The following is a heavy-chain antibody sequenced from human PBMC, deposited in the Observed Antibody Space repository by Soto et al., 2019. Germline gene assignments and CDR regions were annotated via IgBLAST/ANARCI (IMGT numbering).Heavy chain of an antibody. J-gene: IGHJ6*02. CDR1: GGTFISYA. CDR2: IIPIFGTA. V-gene: IGHV1-69*13. CDR3: ARGDCSSTSCYSWGRHHYYYYGMDV. D-gene: IGHD2-2*02. Sequence: SVKVSCKASGGTFISYAISWVRQAPGQGLEWMGGIIPIFGTANYAQKFQGRVTITADESTSTAYMELSSLRSEDTAVYYCARGDCSSTSCYSWGRHHYYYYGMDVWGQGTTVTVSS.